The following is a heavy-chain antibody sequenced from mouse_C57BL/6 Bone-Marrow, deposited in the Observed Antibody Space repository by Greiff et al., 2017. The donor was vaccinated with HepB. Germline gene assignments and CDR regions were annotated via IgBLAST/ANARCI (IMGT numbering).Heavy chain of an antibody. V-gene: IGHV5-17*01. CDR2: ISSGSSTI. CDR3: ARGYGSSYDWFAY. J-gene: IGHJ3*01. D-gene: IGHD1-1*01. CDR1: GFTFSDYG. Sequence: EVQLVESGGGLVKPGGSLKLSCAASGFTFSDYGMHWVRQAPEKGLEWVAYISSGSSTIYYADTVKGRFTISRDNAKNTLFLQMTSLRSEDTAMYDCARGYGSSYDWFAYWGQGTLVTVSA.